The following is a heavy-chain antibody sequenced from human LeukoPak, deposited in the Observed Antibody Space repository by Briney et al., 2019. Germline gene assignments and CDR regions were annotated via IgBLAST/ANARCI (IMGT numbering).Heavy chain of an antibody. Sequence: GGSLRLSCAASGFTFSSYGMHWVRQAPGKGLEWVAVIWYDGSNKYYADSVKGRFTISRDNSKNTLYLQMNSLRAEDTAVYYCARDSGSVVVTARGESDAFDIWGQGTMVTVSS. CDR3: ARDSGSVVVTARGESDAFDI. CDR2: IWYDGSNK. V-gene: IGHV3-33*01. D-gene: IGHD2-21*02. CDR1: GFTFSSYG. J-gene: IGHJ3*02.